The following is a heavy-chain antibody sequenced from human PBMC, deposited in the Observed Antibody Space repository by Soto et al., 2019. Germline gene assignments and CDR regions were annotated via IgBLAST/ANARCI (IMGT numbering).Heavy chain of an antibody. CDR2: IDGTSSYI. J-gene: IGHJ5*02. CDR1: GSTFSSYI. V-gene: IGHV3-21*02. Sequence: EVQLVESGGGLVKAGGSLRLSCAASGSTFSSYIMNWVRQAPGKGLEWVSGIDGTSSYIYYADSVKGRFTISRDNAKRSLFQDMKCLGVEDTAVYYCASRGTGSFYGSWGQGTLVTVSS. D-gene: IGHD1-26*01. CDR3: ASRGTGSFYGS.